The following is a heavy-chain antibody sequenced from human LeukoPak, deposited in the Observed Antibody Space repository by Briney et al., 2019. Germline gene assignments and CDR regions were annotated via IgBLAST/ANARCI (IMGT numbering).Heavy chain of an antibody. CDR1: GFTFSDYY. D-gene: IGHD2-8*01. CDR3: ASSEYCTSGVCHAFDI. CDR2: ISSSGSTI. V-gene: IGHV3-11*01. J-gene: IGHJ3*02. Sequence: GGSLRLSCAASGFTFSDYYMSWIRQAPGKGLEWVSYISSSGSTIYYADSVKGRFTISRDNAKNSLYLQMNSLRAEDTAVYYCASSEYCTSGVCHAFDIWGQGTMVTVSS.